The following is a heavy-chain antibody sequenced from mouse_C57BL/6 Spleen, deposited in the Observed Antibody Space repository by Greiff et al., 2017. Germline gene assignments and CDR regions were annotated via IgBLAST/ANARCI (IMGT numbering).Heavy chain of an antibody. J-gene: IGHJ2*01. CDR2: IWSGGST. D-gene: IGHD2-4*01. Sequence: VKLVESGPGLVQPSQSLSITCTVSGFSLTSYGVHWVRQSPGKGLEWLGVIWSGGSTDYNAAFISRLSISKDNSKSQVFFKMNSPQADDTAIYYCARRGYDYDAFDYWGQGTTLTVSS. V-gene: IGHV2-2*01. CDR3: ARRGYDYDAFDY. CDR1: GFSLTSYG.